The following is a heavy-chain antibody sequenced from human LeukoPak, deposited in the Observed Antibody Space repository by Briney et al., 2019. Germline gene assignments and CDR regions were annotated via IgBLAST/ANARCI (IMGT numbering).Heavy chain of an antibody. V-gene: IGHV3-23*01. D-gene: IGHD5/OR15-5a*01. J-gene: IGHJ4*02. CDR1: GFTFSSYV. Sequence: GGSLRLSCAASGFTFSSYVMSWVRQAPGKGLEWVSGIGVRGDDTYYADSVKGRFTISRDNVDNTLFLQMNSLRAEDTAIYYCAKPHIRMSTVCFFDSWGQGTRVTVSS. CDR3: AKPHIRMSTVCFFDS. CDR2: IGVRGDDT.